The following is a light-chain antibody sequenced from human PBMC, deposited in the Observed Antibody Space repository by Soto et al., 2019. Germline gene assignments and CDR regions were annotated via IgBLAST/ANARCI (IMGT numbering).Light chain of an antibody. CDR1: QSISSW. V-gene: IGKV1-5*01. CDR3: QQYNNYLMYT. CDR2: DAS. Sequence: DIQMTQSPPTLSASVGDRVTITCRASQSISSWLAWYQQKPGKAPKLLIYDASTLESGVPSRFSGSGSGTEFTLTISSLQPDDFATYYCQQYNNYLMYTSGQGTKLEIK. J-gene: IGKJ2*01.